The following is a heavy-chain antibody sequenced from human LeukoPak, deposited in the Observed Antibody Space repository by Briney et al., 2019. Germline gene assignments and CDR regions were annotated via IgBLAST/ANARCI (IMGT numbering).Heavy chain of an antibody. D-gene: IGHD2-2*01. CDR2: IYTSGST. J-gene: IGHJ3*02. Sequence: KPSETLSLTCTVSGSISGYYWSWIRQPPGKGLEWIGYIYTSGSTNYNPSLESRVTISVVTSKNQFSLDLSSVTAADTAVYYCARQKCTSTSCLTKNAFDIWGQGTMVTVSS. CDR1: GSISGYY. CDR3: ARQKCTSTSCLTKNAFDI. V-gene: IGHV4-4*09.